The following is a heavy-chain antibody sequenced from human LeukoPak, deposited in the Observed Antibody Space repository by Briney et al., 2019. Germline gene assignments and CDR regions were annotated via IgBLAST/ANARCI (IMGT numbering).Heavy chain of an antibody. D-gene: IGHD3-3*01. CDR1: GGSLSSYY. J-gene: IGHJ4*02. V-gene: IGHV4-59*01. Sequence: SETLSLTCTVSGGSLSSYYWSWIRQPPGKGLEWIGYIYYSGSTNYNPSLKSRVTISVDTSKNQFSLKLSSVTAADTAVYYCARGPGQRFLEWLLADYFDYWGQGTLVTVSS. CDR3: ARGPGQRFLEWLLADYFDY. CDR2: IYYSGST.